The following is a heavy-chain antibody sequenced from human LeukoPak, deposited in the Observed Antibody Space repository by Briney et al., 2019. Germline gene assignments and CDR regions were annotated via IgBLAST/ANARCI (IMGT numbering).Heavy chain of an antibody. CDR3: ARDRYYDFWSGYYTAWFDP. V-gene: IGHV4-61*02. CDR2: IYTSGST. J-gene: IGHJ5*02. CDR1: GGSISSGSYY. Sequence: SQTLSLTCTVSGGSISSGSYYWSWIRQPAGKGLEWIGRIYTSGSTNYYPSLKSRVTISVDTSKNQFSLKLSSVTAADTAVYYCARDRYYDFWSGYYTAWFDPWGQGTLVTVSS. D-gene: IGHD3-3*01.